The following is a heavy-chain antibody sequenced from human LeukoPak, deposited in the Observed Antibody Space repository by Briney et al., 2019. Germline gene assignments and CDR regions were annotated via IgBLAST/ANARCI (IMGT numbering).Heavy chain of an antibody. CDR3: ARAGVWGNWYFDL. J-gene: IGHJ2*01. CDR1: GDSVSSNSAA. Sequence: RSQTLSLTCAISGDSVSSNSAAWNWIRQSPSRGLEWLGRTYYGSKWYNDYAVSVKSRITINPDTSENQFSLHLNSVTPEDTAVYYCARAGVWGNWYFDLWGRGTLDTVPS. D-gene: IGHD3-16*01. CDR2: TYYGSKWYN. V-gene: IGHV6-1*01.